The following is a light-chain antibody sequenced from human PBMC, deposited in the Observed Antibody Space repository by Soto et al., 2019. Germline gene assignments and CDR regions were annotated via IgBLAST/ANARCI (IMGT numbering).Light chain of an antibody. CDR2: DVS. Sequence: SSLTKPASVSGYPGQSITISCDGTSIDVGGYNYVSWYQQHPGKAPKLMIYDVSNRPSGVSNRFSGSKSGNTASLTISGLQAEDEADYYCSSYTSRSTLVFGAGTKVTVL. CDR3: SSYTSRSTLV. J-gene: IGLJ1*01. V-gene: IGLV2-14*01. CDR1: SIDVGGYNY.